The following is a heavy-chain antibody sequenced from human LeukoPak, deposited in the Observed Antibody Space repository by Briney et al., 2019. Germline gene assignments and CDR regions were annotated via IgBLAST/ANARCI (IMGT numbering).Heavy chain of an antibody. CDR3: AREQQLVRYYYYYYGMDV. V-gene: IGHV3-7*01. CDR2: IKRDGSEK. CDR1: GFTFSSYW. Sequence: PGGSLRLSCAASGFTFSSYWMSWVRQAPGKGLEWVANIKRDGSEKYYVDSVKGRFTISRDNAKNSLYLQMNSLRAEDTAVYYCAREQQLVRYYYYYYGMDVWGQGTTVTVSS. D-gene: IGHD6-13*01. J-gene: IGHJ6*02.